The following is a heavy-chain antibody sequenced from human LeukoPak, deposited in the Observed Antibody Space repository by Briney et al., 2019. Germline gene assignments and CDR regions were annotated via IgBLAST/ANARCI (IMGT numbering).Heavy chain of an antibody. CDR1: GFIFSDYD. V-gene: IGHV3-30*02. Sequence: PGGFLRLSCAASGFIFSDYDMHWVRQAPGRGLEWVAFIRYDGSNKYYADSVKGRFTISRDNSKNTLYLQMNSLRAEDTAVYYCAKDREMATGPLEFWGQGTLVTVSS. J-gene: IGHJ4*02. D-gene: IGHD5-24*01. CDR3: AKDREMATGPLEF. CDR2: IRYDGSNK.